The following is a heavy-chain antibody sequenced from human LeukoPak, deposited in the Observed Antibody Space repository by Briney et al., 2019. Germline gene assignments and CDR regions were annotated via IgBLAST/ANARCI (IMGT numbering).Heavy chain of an antibody. D-gene: IGHD3-22*01. J-gene: IGHJ4*02. CDR3: ARPFRLGGYYYGFLDY. CDR2: ISYDGSNK. Sequence: GGSLSLSCAASGFTFSSYAMHWVRQAPGKGLEWVAVISYDGSNKYYADSVKGRFTISRDNSKNTLYLQMNSLRAEDTAVYYCARPFRLGGYYYGFLDYWGQGTLVTVSS. V-gene: IGHV3-30-3*01. CDR1: GFTFSSYA.